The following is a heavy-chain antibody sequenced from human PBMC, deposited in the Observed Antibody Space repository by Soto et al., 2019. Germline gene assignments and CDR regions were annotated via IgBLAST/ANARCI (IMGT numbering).Heavy chain of an antibody. J-gene: IGHJ4*02. D-gene: IGHD6-13*01. V-gene: IGHV5-51*01. CDR1: GYSFSSYW. Sequence: PGESLKISCKGSGYSFSSYWIGWVRQMPGKGLEWMGIIHPSDFDTRYSPSFQGQVTISADKSISTAYLQWSSLKASDTAMYYCARLQAAAGDNDLTFDYWGQGTLVTVSS. CDR2: IHPSDFDT. CDR3: ARLQAAAGDNDLTFDY.